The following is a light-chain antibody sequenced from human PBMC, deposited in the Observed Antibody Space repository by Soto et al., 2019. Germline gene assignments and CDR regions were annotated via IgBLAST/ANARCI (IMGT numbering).Light chain of an antibody. J-gene: IGKJ2*01. CDR3: MQALQTPYT. CDR2: LGS. CDR1: QSLLHSNGYKY. Sequence: DFVMTQSPLSLPVTPGEPASISCRSSQSLLHSNGYKYLDWYLQKPGQSPQLLIYLGSNRASGVPDRFSGSRSGTDFTLKISRVEAEDVEVYYCMQALQTPYTFGQGTKLEIK. V-gene: IGKV2-28*01.